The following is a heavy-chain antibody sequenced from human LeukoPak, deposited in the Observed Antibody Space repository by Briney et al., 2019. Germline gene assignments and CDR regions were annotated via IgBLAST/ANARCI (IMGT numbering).Heavy chain of an antibody. Sequence: PSETLSLTCAVYGGSFSGYYWSWLRQPPGKGLEWIGEINHSGSTNYNPSVKSRVAISVDTSKNPFYRKVSSVSAADTAVYYGARGREGRRLQIMGYWGQGTLVTVSS. D-gene: IGHD1-26*01. CDR3: ARGREGRRLQIMGY. J-gene: IGHJ4*02. CDR2: INHSGST. V-gene: IGHV4-34*01. CDR1: GGSFSGYY.